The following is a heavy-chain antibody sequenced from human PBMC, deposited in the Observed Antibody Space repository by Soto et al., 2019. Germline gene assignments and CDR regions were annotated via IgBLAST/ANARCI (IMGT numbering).Heavy chain of an antibody. J-gene: IGHJ5*02. V-gene: IGHV2-5*02. Sequence: QITLKESGPTLVKPTQTLTLTCTFSGFSLSTSGVGVGWIRQPPGKALEWLALIYWDDDKRYSPSLKSRLTITKDTSTNQVVLTMTNMDPVDTATYYCAHKGPQWLPGGGWFGPWGQGTLVTVSS. CDR2: IYWDDDK. CDR1: GFSLSTSGVG. CDR3: AHKGPQWLPGGGWFGP. D-gene: IGHD6-19*01.